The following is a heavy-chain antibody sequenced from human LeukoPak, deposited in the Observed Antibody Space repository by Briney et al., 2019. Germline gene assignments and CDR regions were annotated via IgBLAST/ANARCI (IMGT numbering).Heavy chain of an antibody. CDR3: ASSTAKY. CDR2: IHHSGSA. Sequence: SETLSLTCGVYGGSICGDYWSWIRQPPGKGLEWIAEIHHSGSANYNPSLKSRVTISIDTSKNQFSLKLSSVTAADTAVYYCASSTAKYWGQGTLVTVSS. V-gene: IGHV4-34*01. CDR1: GGSICGDY. J-gene: IGHJ4*02. D-gene: IGHD6-13*01.